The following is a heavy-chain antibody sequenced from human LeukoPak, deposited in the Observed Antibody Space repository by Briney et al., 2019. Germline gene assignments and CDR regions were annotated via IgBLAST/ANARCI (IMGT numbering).Heavy chain of an antibody. CDR3: ARDQGLIDPPPYGLDV. V-gene: IGHV1-69*04. CDR1: GGTFDSYA. D-gene: IGHD3-16*01. Sequence: SVKVSCKASGGTFDSYALTWVRQAPGQALEWMGRIIPIFDITIYAQKFQGRVTITADKSTSTAYIELSSLSSEDTAVYYCARDQGLIDPPPYGLDVWGQGTTVTVSS. CDR2: IIPIFDIT. J-gene: IGHJ6*02.